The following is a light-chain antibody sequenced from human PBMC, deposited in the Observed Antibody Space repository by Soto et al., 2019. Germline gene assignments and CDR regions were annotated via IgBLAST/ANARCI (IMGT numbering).Light chain of an antibody. CDR3: AAWXXXXNGWX. J-gene: IGLJ3*02. Sequence: QSVLTQPPSASGTPGQRVTISCSGSSSNIGSNTVNWYQQLPGTAPKLLIYSNNQRPSGVPDRFSGSKSGTSASLAISGLQSEDEADYYCAAWXXXXNGWXFXGGTSSPS. V-gene: IGLV1-44*01. CDR1: SSNIGSNT. CDR2: SNN.